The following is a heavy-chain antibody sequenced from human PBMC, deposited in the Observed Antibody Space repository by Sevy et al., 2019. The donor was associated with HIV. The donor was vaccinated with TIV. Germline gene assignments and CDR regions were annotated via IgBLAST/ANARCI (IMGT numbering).Heavy chain of an antibody. J-gene: IGHJ4*02. CDR3: ARGKVLTDY. CDR2: ISHSGST. Sequence: SETLSLTCSVSGDSISDYYWSWIRQSPWKGLEWIGYISHSGSTNHNPSLKRRVTLSADTSKNQISLKLTFVTAADTAVYYCARGKVLTDYWGQGTLVTVSS. V-gene: IGHV4-59*01. CDR1: GDSISDYY.